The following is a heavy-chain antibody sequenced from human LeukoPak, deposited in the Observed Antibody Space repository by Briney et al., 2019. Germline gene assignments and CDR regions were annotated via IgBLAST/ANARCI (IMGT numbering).Heavy chain of an antibody. CDR3: ARDGVGADGIDY. V-gene: IGHV3-48*03. CDR1: GFTFSSYE. J-gene: IGHJ4*02. CDR2: ISSSGSTI. Sequence: PGGSLRLSCAASGFTFSSYEVNWVRQAPGKGLEWVSYISSSGSTIYYADSVRGRFTISRDNAKNSLYLQMNSLRVEDTAVYYCARDGVGADGIDYWGQGTLVTVSS. D-gene: IGHD1-26*01.